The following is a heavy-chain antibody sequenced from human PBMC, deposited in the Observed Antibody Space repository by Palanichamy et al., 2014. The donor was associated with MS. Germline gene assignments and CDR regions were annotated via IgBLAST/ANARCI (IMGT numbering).Heavy chain of an antibody. CDR1: GYTFTTYD. CDR2: MNPISGNT. Sequence: QVQLVQSGAEVKRPGDSVKVSCKASGYTFTTYDITWVRRATGQGLEWMGWMNPISGNTNYAQKFQGRVTMTSDTSINTAYMEVSDLRSEDTAVYFCSRAVRNQLLSEYWGQGSPVIVSS. CDR3: SRAVRNQLLSEY. J-gene: IGHJ4*02. D-gene: IGHD2-2*01. V-gene: IGHV1-8*01.